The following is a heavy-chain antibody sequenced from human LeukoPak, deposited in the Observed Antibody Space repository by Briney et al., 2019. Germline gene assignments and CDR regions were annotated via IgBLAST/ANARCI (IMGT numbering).Heavy chain of an antibody. Sequence: ASVKVSCKASGYTFTSYYMHWVRQAPGQGLEWMGIINPSGGSTSYAQEFQGRVTMTRDTSTSTVYMELSSLRSEDTAVYYCARHYCSSTSCYPGDAFDIWGQGTMVTVSS. J-gene: IGHJ3*02. CDR1: GYTFTSYY. V-gene: IGHV1-46*01. D-gene: IGHD2-2*01. CDR2: INPSGGST. CDR3: ARHYCSSTSCYPGDAFDI.